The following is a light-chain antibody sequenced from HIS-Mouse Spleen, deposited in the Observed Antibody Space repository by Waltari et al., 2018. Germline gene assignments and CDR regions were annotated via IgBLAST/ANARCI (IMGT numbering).Light chain of an antibody. J-gene: IGLJ3*02. CDR1: SSNIGSNY. CDR2: RNK. V-gene: IGLV1-47*01. CDR3: AAWDDSLSGSYWV. Sequence: SVLTQPPSASGTPGQRVTISCSGSSSNIGSNYVYWYQQLPGTAPKLLIYRNKQRPSGVPARFSGSKAGTSASLAISGLRSEDEADYYCAAWDDSLSGSYWVFGGGTKLTVL.